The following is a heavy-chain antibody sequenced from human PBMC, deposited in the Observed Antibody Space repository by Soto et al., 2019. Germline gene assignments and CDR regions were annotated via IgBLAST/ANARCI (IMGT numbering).Heavy chain of an antibody. CDR3: ARELHGGSYGMDV. CDR1: GFTFSNYD. CDR2: ITTAGDT. V-gene: IGHV3-13*01. J-gene: IGHJ6*02. Sequence: EVQLVESGGGLVQPGGSLRLSCAASGFTFSNYDMHWVRQVTGKGLEWVSGITTAGDTYYPGSVKGRFTISREKAKNSLYHQTNSLSAGDTAVYYCARELHGGSYGMDVWGQGTTVTGSS.